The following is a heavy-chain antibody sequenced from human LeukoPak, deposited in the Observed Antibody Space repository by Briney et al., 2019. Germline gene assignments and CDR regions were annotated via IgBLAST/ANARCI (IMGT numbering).Heavy chain of an antibody. CDR3: ARDRVYGSGSDAFDI. CDR2: INPNSGGT. J-gene: IGHJ3*02. Sequence: HGASVKVSCKASGHTFTGYYMHWVRQAPGQGLEWMGWINPNSGGTNYAQKFQGWVTMTRDTSISTAYMELSRLRPDDTAVYYCARDRVYGSGSDAFDIWGQGTMVTVSS. CDR1: GHTFTGYY. D-gene: IGHD3-10*01. V-gene: IGHV1-2*04.